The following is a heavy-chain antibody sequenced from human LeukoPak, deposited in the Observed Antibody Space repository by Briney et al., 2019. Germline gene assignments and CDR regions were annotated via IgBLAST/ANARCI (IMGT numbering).Heavy chain of an antibody. J-gene: IGHJ6*02. Sequence: NASETLSLTCTVSGGSISSYYWSRIRQPPGKGLEWIGYIYYSGSTNYNPSLKSRVTISVDTSKNQFSLKLSSVTAADTAVYYCARAGAIAHYGMDVWGQGTTVTVSS. V-gene: IGHV4-59*01. CDR2: IYYSGST. CDR3: ARAGAIAHYGMDV. D-gene: IGHD2-2*02. CDR1: GGSISSYY.